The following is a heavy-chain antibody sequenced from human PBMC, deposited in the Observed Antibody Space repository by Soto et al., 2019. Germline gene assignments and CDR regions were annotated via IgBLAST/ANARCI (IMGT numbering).Heavy chain of an antibody. V-gene: IGHV1-8*01. CDR2: MNPNSGKT. CDR3: ARDSEYSGYDYATPIWFDP. CDR1: GYTFTSYD. J-gene: IGHJ5*02. Sequence: GASVKVSCKASGYTFTSYDINWVRQATGQGLEWMGRMNPNSGKTDYAQKFQGRVNMTTNNSTSTAYMELSSLRSEDTAVYYCARDSEYSGYDYATPIWFDPWGQGTLVTVSS. D-gene: IGHD5-12*01.